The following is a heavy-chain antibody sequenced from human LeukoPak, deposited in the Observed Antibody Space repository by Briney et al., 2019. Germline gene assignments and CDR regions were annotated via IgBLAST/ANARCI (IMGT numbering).Heavy chain of an antibody. J-gene: IGHJ4*02. Sequence: GRSLRLSCAASGFTFSSYGMLWVRQAPGKGLEWVAVISYDGSNKYYADSVKGRFTISRDNSKNTLYLQMNSLRAEDTAVYYCARQLLWFGELLHPFDYWGQGTLVTVSS. V-gene: IGHV3-30*03. CDR2: ISYDGSNK. D-gene: IGHD3-10*01. CDR1: GFTFSSYG. CDR3: ARQLLWFGELLHPFDY.